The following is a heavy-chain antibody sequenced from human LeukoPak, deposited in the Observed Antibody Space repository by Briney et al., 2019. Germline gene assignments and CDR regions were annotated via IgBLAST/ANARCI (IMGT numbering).Heavy chain of an antibody. V-gene: IGHV4-38-2*01. CDR1: DSAISSGDY. CDR3: ARTGDLYAFDM. Sequence: PSETLSLTCSVSDSAISSGDYCGWIRQPPGKGLEWIGTIYHSGSSFYNPSLKSRVTISVDTSKKQFSLKLSSVTAADTAVYYCARTGDLYAFDMWGQGTMVIISS. CDR2: IYHSGSS. J-gene: IGHJ3*02. D-gene: IGHD7-27*01.